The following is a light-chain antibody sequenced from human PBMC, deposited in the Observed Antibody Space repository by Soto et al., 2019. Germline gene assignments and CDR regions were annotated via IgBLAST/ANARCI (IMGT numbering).Light chain of an antibody. CDR1: QSVSSS. Sequence: EVVMTQSPATLSVSPGERATLSCRASQSVSSSLAWYQQKPGQAPRLLIYGASTRATGIPARFSGSGSETEFTLTISSLQSEYFAVYYCQQYNNWWTFGQGTKVDIK. V-gene: IGKV3-15*01. CDR3: QQYNNWWT. CDR2: GAS. J-gene: IGKJ1*01.